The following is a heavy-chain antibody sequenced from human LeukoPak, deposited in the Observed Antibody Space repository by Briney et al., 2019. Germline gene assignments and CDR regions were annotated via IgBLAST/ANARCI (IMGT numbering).Heavy chain of an antibody. Sequence: SETLSLTCAVSGGSISSSGYSWSWIRQPPGKGLEWIGYIYHSGGTYYNPSLKSRVTISVDRSSNQFSLKLTSVTAADTAVYYCAREVSSSRTEFGYWGQGTLVTVSS. CDR1: GGSISSSGYS. V-gene: IGHV4-30-2*01. J-gene: IGHJ4*02. CDR2: IYHSGGT. CDR3: AREVSSSRTEFGY. D-gene: IGHD6-6*01.